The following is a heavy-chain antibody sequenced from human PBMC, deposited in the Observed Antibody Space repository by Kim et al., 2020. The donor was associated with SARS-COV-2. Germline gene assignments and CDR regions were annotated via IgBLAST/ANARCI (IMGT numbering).Heavy chain of an antibody. Sequence: SETLSLTCAVSGGSISSSNWWSWVRQPPGKGLEWIGEIYHSGSTNYNPSLKSRVTISVDKSKNQFSLKLSSVTAADTAVYYCARTSQGTVAGPYDYWGQGTLVTVSS. CDR2: IYHSGST. V-gene: IGHV4-4*02. D-gene: IGHD6-19*01. CDR3: ARTSQGTVAGPYDY. J-gene: IGHJ4*02. CDR1: GGSISSSNW.